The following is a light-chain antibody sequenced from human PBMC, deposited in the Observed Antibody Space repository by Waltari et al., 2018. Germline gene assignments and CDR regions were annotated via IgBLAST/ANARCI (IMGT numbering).Light chain of an antibody. CDR3: SSYTGRTVI. CDR1: SSDVGRSVF. J-gene: IGLJ2*01. CDR2: DVT. Sequence: QSALTQPPSASGSPEQSVTISCTGTSSDVGRSVFVSWYPQPPGRFPQPIIFDVTKRPSGVPDRFSGSKSANTASLTVSGLQAEDEADYYCSSYTGRTVIFGGGTKLTVL. V-gene: IGLV2-8*01.